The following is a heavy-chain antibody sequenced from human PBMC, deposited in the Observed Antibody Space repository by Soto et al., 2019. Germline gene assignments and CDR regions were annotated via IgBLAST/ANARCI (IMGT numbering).Heavy chain of an antibody. J-gene: IGHJ4*02. CDR2: ISGSGGST. Sequence: EVQLLESGGGLVQPGGSLRLSCAASGFTFSSYAMSWVRQAPGKGLEWVSAISGSGGSTYYADSVKGRFTISRDNSKNTLYLQMNSLRAEDTAVYYCAKDRFRNYYGSGSYYPFDYWGQGTLVTVSS. D-gene: IGHD3-10*01. CDR1: GFTFSSYA. V-gene: IGHV3-23*01. CDR3: AKDRFRNYYGSGSYYPFDY.